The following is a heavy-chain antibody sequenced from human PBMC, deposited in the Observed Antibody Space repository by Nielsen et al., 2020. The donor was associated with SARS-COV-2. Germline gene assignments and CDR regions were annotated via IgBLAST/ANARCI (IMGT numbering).Heavy chain of an antibody. CDR2: IIPILGIA. V-gene: IGHV1-69*02. Sequence: WVRQAPGQGLEWMGRIIPILGIAIYAQKFQGGVTITADESTSTAYMELSSLKASDTAMYYCARRPQPFHSSGSPWYFDYWGQGTLVTVSS. J-gene: IGHJ4*02. CDR3: ARRPQPFHSSGSPWYFDY. D-gene: IGHD3-22*01.